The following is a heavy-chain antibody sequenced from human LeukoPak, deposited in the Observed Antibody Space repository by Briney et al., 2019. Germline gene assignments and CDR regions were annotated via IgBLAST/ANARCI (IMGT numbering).Heavy chain of an antibody. CDR2: INTITGNP. CDR1: GYTFTSYA. Sequence: ASVKVSCKASGYTFTSYAMNWVRQAPGQGLEWMGWINTITGNPTYAQGFTGRFVFSLDTSVSTAYLQISSLKAEDTAVYYCARDPHPLRYFDWLSPVYYMDVWGKGTTVTVSS. D-gene: IGHD3-9*01. J-gene: IGHJ6*03. CDR3: ARDPHPLRYFDWLSPVYYMDV. V-gene: IGHV7-4-1*02.